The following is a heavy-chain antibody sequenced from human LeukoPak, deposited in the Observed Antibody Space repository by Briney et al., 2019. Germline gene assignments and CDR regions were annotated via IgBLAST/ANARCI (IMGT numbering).Heavy chain of an antibody. CDR1: GFTFSSYS. J-gene: IGHJ4*02. D-gene: IGHD5-24*01. CDR3: ASQLTPPFDY. V-gene: IGHV3-21*01. Sequence: GGSLRLSCAASGFTFSSYSMNWVRQAPGKGLEWVSSIGSSSSYIYYADSVKGRFTISRDNAKNSLYLQMNSLRAEDTAVYYCASQLTPPFDYWGQGTLVTVSS. CDR2: IGSSSSYI.